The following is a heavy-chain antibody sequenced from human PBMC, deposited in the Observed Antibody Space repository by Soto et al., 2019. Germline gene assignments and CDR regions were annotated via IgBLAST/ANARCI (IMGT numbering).Heavy chain of an antibody. CDR2: IMPIFRTP. V-gene: IGHV1-69*12. Sequence: QVQLEQSGAEVKKPGSSVKVSCKASGGTFRNSAFSWVRQAPGQGLEWMGGIMPIFRTPDYAQKFQGRVTITADXSXSXTHXELSGLRSDDTAVYYCARDNDRPQLGGNYYYILDVWGHGTAVTVSS. D-gene: IGHD1-1*01. CDR1: GGTFRNSA. CDR3: ARDNDRPQLGGNYYYILDV. J-gene: IGHJ6*02.